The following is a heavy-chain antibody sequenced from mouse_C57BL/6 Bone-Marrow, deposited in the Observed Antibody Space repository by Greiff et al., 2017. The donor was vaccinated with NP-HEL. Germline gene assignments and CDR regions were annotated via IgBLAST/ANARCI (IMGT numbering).Heavy chain of an antibody. D-gene: IGHD4-1*02. J-gene: IGHJ2*01. CDR1: GFTFSSYT. Sequence: EVKVVESGGGLVKPGGSLKLSCAASGFTFSSYTMSWVRQTPEKRLEWVATISGGGGNTYYPDSVKGRFTISRDNAKNTLYLQMSSLRSEDTALYYCARTQLGRYFDYWGQGTTLTVSS. V-gene: IGHV5-9*01. CDR2: ISGGGGNT. CDR3: ARTQLGRYFDY.